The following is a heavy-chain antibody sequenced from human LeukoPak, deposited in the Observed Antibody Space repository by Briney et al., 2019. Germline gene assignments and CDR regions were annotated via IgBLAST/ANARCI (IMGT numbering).Heavy chain of an antibody. D-gene: IGHD6-13*01. Sequence: GGSLRLSCAASGFTFSNYAMSWVRQAPGKGLEWVANIKQDGSEKYYVDSVKGRFTISRDNAKNSLYLQMNSLRAEDTAVYYCARTGYSSSWYDYYYGMDVWGQGTTVTVSS. V-gene: IGHV3-7*02. J-gene: IGHJ6*02. CDR3: ARTGYSSSWYDYYYGMDV. CDR1: GFTFSNYA. CDR2: IKQDGSEK.